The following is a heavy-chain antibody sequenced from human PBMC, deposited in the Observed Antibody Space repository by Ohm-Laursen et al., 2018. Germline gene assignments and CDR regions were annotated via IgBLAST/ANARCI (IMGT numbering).Heavy chain of an antibody. CDR2: VSGSGYTK. D-gene: IGHD4/OR15-4a*01. CDR1: GFSFSTYS. CDR3: AREQFDYNVPLPRGGMDV. V-gene: IGHV3-48*01. J-gene: IGHJ6*02. Sequence: LRLSCTASGFSFSTYSMNWIRQAPGKGLEWVSHVSGSGYTKYYGDSVKGRFTISRDNAENSLYLQMNSLRADDTAVYYCAREQFDYNVPLPRGGMDVWGQGTTVTVSS.